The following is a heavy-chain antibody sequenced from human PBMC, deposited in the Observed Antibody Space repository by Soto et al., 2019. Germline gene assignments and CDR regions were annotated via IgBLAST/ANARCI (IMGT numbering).Heavy chain of an antibody. D-gene: IGHD7-27*01. Sequence: SETLSLTCTVSGGSISSCYWGWIRQPPGKGLEWIGSIYYSGSTYYNPSLKSRVTISVDTSKNQFSLKLSSVTAADTAVYYCARGWGRIFDYWGQGTLVTVSS. CDR3: ARGWGRIFDY. J-gene: IGHJ4*02. V-gene: IGHV4-39*07. CDR1: GGSISSCY. CDR2: IYYSGST.